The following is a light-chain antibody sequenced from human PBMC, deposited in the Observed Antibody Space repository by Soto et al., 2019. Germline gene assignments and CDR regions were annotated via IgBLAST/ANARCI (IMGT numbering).Light chain of an antibody. CDR1: QSVSSY. CDR2: DAS. CDR3: QPCARSPIP. V-gene: IGKV3-11*01. J-gene: IGKJ5*01. Sequence: IVWTQAPATLSLSPLEIASRSCRASQSVSSYLSWYQQKPGQAPRPLIYDASHRPTGIPARFSGRGSGPDLTLPLSRPEHEAFAVYYSQPCARSPIPSGQGTRPEIK.